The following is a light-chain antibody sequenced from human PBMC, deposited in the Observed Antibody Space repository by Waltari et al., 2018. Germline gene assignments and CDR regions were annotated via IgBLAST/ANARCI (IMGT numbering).Light chain of an antibody. Sequence: EIVMTQSPATLSVSPGASVNLSCRASRTVNSNLAWYQQKPGQAPRLLIYGPSTRATGIPARFSGTGSGTEFTLTISSVQSADFAVYYCQQFYDWPLTFGGGTKVELK. V-gene: IGKV3-15*01. CDR2: GPS. J-gene: IGKJ4*01. CDR1: RTVNSN. CDR3: QQFYDWPLT.